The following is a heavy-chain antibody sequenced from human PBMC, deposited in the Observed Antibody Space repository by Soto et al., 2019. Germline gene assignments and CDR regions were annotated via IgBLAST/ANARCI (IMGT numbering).Heavy chain of an antibody. CDR3: ARVAVTGTTNHYGMDV. CDR2: IYYSGST. Sequence: PSETLSLTCTVSGGSVSSGSYYWSWIRQPPGKGLEWIGYIYYSGSTNYNPSLKSRVTISVDTSKNQFSLKLSSVTAADTAVYYCARVAVTGTTNHYGMDVWGQGTTVTVSS. CDR1: GGSVSSGSYY. V-gene: IGHV4-61*01. D-gene: IGHD1-7*01. J-gene: IGHJ6*02.